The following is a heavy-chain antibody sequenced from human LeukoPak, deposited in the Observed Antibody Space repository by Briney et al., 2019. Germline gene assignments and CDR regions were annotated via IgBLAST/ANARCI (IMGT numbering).Heavy chain of an antibody. Sequence: PGGSLRLSCAASEITFNSYWMSWVRQAPGKGLEWVANIKQDGGQIYYLDSVKGRFTVSRDNAKNSLYLQMNSLRAEDTAVYYCARLGARQMLEYWGQGTLVTVSS. CDR2: IKQDGGQI. D-gene: IGHD4-17*01. V-gene: IGHV3-7*01. J-gene: IGHJ4*02. CDR1: EITFNSYW. CDR3: ARLGARQMLEY.